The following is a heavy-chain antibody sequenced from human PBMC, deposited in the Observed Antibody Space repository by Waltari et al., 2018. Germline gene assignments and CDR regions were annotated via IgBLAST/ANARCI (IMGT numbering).Heavy chain of an antibody. CDR1: GFSFNNAW. D-gene: IGHD3-10*01. CDR2: IKSVADGGTT. CDR3: STDFGALSGGY. Sequence: QLVESGGGLVKSGGSLRLSCEASGFSFNNAWMNWVRQAPGKGLGWVGGIKSVADGGTTDYAAPVKGRFTISRDDSKNTLYLQMNSLKTDDTAVYYCSTDFGALSGGYWGQGTLVTVSS. V-gene: IGHV3-15*01. J-gene: IGHJ4*02.